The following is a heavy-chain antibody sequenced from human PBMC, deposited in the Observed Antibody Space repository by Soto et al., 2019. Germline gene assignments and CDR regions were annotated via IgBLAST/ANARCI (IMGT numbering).Heavy chain of an antibody. Sequence: PGGSLRLSCAASGFTFNIYEMNWVRQDPGKGLEWVSYISDSGSTRYYADSVKGRFTISRDNAQNSLFLQMNSMRAEDTAVYYCARGNTYGTHFEYWGQGTLVTVSS. D-gene: IGHD2-8*01. V-gene: IGHV3-48*03. CDR3: ARGNTYGTHFEY. CDR2: ISDSGSTR. CDR1: GFTFNIYE. J-gene: IGHJ4*02.